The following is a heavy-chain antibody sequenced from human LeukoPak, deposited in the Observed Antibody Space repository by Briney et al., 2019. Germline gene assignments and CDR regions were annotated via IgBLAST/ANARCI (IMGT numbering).Heavy chain of an antibody. J-gene: IGHJ6*03. D-gene: IGHD5-12*01. CDR3: ARSSGVAPRYYYYYMDV. CDR1: GGTFSSYA. V-gene: IGHV1-69*01. Sequence: GASVKVSCKASGGTFSSYAISWVRQAPGQGLEWMGGIIPIFGTANYAQKFRGRVTITADESTSTAYMELSSLRSEDTAVYYCARSSGVAPRYYYYYMDVWGKGTTVTISS. CDR2: IIPIFGTA.